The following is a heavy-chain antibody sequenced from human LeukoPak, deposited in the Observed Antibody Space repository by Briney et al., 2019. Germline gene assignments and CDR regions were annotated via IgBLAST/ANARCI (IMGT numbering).Heavy chain of an antibody. Sequence: GGSLRLSCAASGFTFSSYWMSWVRQAPGKGLEGVANIKQDGSEKYYVDSVKGRFTISRDNAKNSLYLQMNSLRAEDTAVYYCARDLRYSCSGGSCYPGGFDYWGQGTLVTVSS. V-gene: IGHV3-7*04. D-gene: IGHD2-15*01. J-gene: IGHJ4*02. CDR1: GFTFSSYW. CDR3: ARDLRYSCSGGSCYPGGFDY. CDR2: IKQDGSEK.